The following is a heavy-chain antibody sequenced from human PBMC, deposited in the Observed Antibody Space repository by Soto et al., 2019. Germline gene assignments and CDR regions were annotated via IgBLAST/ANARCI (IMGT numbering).Heavy chain of an antibody. V-gene: IGHV4-39*01. CDR3: ARLYDILTGYSPYNWFDP. CDR2: IYYSGST. D-gene: IGHD3-9*01. Sequence: QLQLQESGPGLVKPSETLSLTCTVSGGSISSSSYYWGWIRQPPGKGLEWIGSIYYSGSTYYNPSLKSRVTISVDTSKNQFSLKLSSVTAADTAVYYRARLYDILTGYSPYNWFDPWGQGTLVTVSS. J-gene: IGHJ5*02. CDR1: GGSISSSSYY.